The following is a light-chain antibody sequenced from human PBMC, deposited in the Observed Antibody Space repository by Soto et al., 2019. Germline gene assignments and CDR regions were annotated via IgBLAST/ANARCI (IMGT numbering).Light chain of an antibody. Sequence: ILMTQSPLSLPVTPGEPASISCRSSQSLLHSNGYNYLDWYLQKPGQSPQLLIYLGSNRASGVPDRFSGSGSGTDFTLKISRLEPEDFAVYYCQQYGSSPQTFGQGTKVDIK. CDR2: LGS. J-gene: IGKJ1*01. CDR1: QSLLHSNGYNY. V-gene: IGKV2-28*01. CDR3: QQYGSSPQT.